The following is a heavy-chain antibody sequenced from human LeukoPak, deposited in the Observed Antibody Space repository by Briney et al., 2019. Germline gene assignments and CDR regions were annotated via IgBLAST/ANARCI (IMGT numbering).Heavy chain of an antibody. CDR1: GFTFSSYA. CDR3: AKATSSGTYPNFDY. J-gene: IGHJ4*02. D-gene: IGHD1-26*01. Sequence: GGSLRLSCAASGFTFSSYAMSWVRQASGKGLKWVSAISGSGGSTYYADSVKGRFTISRDNSKDTLYLQMNSLRAEDTAVYYCAKATSSGTYPNFDYWGQGTLVTVSS. V-gene: IGHV3-23*01. CDR2: ISGSGGST.